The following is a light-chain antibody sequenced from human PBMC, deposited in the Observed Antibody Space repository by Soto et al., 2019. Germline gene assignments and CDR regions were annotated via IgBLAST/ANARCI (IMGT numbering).Light chain of an antibody. V-gene: IGKV3D-20*01. CDR1: QTVSSSY. J-gene: IGKJ1*01. Sequence: EIVLTQSPATLSLSPGERATLSCGASQTVSSSYLAWYQLKPGLAPRLLFYDASNRAPGIPDRFSGSGSGTDFTLTISRLEPEDFAVYYCQQYGSSPRTFGQGTKVDIK. CDR2: DAS. CDR3: QQYGSSPRT.